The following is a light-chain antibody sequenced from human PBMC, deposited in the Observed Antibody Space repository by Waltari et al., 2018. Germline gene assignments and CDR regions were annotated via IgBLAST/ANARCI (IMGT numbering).Light chain of an antibody. Sequence: DIVLTQSPAILSLSTGERASLACRASQSVTNYLAWYQQKPCQAPRLLIYDTSNRATGIPARFSGSGFGTDFTLTISSLEPEDFAVYYCQQRRDWPLTFGGGTKVEIK. V-gene: IGKV3-11*01. CDR2: DTS. CDR1: QSVTNY. CDR3: QQRRDWPLT. J-gene: IGKJ4*01.